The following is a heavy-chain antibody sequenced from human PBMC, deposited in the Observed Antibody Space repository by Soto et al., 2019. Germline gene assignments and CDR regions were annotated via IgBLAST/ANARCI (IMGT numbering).Heavy chain of an antibody. CDR1: GFTFSAVY. J-gene: IGHJ4*02. CDR2: ISSSGTSA. V-gene: IGHV3-11*05. CDR3: GSVRGAVTGQYFDY. D-gene: IGHD3-10*01. Sequence: QVQLEESGGGLVKPGGSLRLSCAASGFTFSAVYMSWIRQAPNKGLEYISYISSSGTSANYADSVKGRFTISRDNAKNSLYLQMNSLRAEDTAVYYCGSVRGAVTGQYFDYWGQGALVTVSS.